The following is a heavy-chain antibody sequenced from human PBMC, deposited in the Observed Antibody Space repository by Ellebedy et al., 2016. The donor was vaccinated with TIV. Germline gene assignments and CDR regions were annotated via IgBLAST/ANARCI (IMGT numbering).Heavy chain of an antibody. CDR1: GFTVSSNY. J-gene: IGHJ3*02. CDR3: ARVPAAHRGVIDAFDI. CDR2: IYSGGST. D-gene: IGHD2-2*01. Sequence: GESLKISCAASGFTVSSNYMSWVRQAPGKGLEWVSVIYSGGSTYYADSVKGRFTISRDNSKNTLYLQMNSLRAEDTAVYYCARVPAAHRGVIDAFDIWGQGTMVTVSS. V-gene: IGHV3-66*01.